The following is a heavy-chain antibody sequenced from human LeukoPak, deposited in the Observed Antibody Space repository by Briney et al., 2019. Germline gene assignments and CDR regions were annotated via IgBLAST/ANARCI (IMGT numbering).Heavy chain of an antibody. CDR2: IYSGGST. V-gene: IGHV3-53*01. D-gene: IGHD3-3*01. J-gene: IGHJ4*02. Sequence: PGGSLRLSCAASGFTVSSNYMSWVRQAPGKGLEWVSVIYSGGSTYYADSVKGRFTISRDNSKNTLYLQMNSLRAEDTALYYCAREGFVGVVIIGFDYWGQGTLVTVSS. CDR1: GFTVSSNY. CDR3: AREGFVGVVIIGFDY.